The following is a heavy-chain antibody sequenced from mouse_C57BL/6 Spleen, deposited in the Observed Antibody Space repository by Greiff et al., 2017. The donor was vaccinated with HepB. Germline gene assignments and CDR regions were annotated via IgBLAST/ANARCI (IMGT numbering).Heavy chain of an antibody. CDR1: GYTFTSYW. CDR3: ARGSHYFDY. V-gene: IGHV1-52*01. CDR2: IDPSDSET. J-gene: IGHJ2*01. Sequence: VKLQEPGAELVRPGSSVKLSCKASGYTFTSYWMHWVKQRPIQGLEWIGNIDPSDSETHYNQKFKDKATLTVDKSSSTAYMQLSSLTSEDSAVYYCARGSHYFDYWGQGTTLTVSS.